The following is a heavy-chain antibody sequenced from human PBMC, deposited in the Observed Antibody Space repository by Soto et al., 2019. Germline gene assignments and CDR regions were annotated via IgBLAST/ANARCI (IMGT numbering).Heavy chain of an antibody. J-gene: IGHJ5*02. D-gene: IGHD4-4*01. CDR2: IYYSGST. Sequence: SETLSLTCTVSGGSISSSSYYWGWIRQPPGKGLEWIGSIYYSGSTYYNPSLKSRVTISVDTSKNQFSLKLSSVTAADTAVYYCARHYWAVNPEANNWFDPWGQGTLVTVSS. CDR1: GGSISSSSYY. V-gene: IGHV4-39*01. CDR3: ARHYWAVNPEANNWFDP.